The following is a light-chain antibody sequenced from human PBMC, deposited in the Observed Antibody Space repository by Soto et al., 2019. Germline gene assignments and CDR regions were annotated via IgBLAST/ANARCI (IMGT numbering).Light chain of an antibody. Sequence: EILLTQSPATLSLSPGERATLSCRASQSVSNYLAWYQQRPGQAPRLLIYDSSNKAAGIPARFSGSGSGTDVTLTISSRDPEDVDVYYGQHRINWPPAITCAQGTRLEIK. J-gene: IGKJ5*01. CDR3: QHRINWPPAIT. CDR1: QSVSNY. CDR2: DSS. V-gene: IGKV3-11*01.